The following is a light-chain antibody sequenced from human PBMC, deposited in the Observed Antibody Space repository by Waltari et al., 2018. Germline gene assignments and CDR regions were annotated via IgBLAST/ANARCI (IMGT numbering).Light chain of an antibody. CDR1: SSDVGGSNY. V-gene: IGLV2-14*03. CDR2: DVS. CDR3: SSYTSSSTLV. Sequence: QSALTQPASVSGSPGPSITISCSGSSSDVGGSNYFSWYQQHPGKAPKLLIYDVSNRPSGISNRFSGSKSGNTASLTISGLQAEDEAHYYCSSYTSSSTLVFGGGTKLTVL. J-gene: IGLJ2*01.